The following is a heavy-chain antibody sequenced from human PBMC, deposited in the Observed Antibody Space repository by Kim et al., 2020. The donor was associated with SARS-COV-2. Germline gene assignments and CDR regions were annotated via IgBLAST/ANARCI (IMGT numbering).Heavy chain of an antibody. Sequence: LKCRVTISVATSKNQFSLKLSSVTAADTAVYYCARGRRDSSWDPRWFDPWGQGTLVTVSS. D-gene: IGHD6-13*01. J-gene: IGHJ5*02. V-gene: IGHV4-30-2*04. CDR3: ARGRRDSSWDPRWFDP.